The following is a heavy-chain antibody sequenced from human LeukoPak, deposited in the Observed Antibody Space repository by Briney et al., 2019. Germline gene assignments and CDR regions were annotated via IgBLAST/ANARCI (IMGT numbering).Heavy chain of an antibody. CDR3: ARGYSSGPSFDY. J-gene: IGHJ4*02. CDR2: IYYSGST. Sequence: SETLSLTCTVSGDSISSSSYYWGWIRQPPGKGLEWIGSIYYSGSTYYNPSLKSRVTISVDTSKNQFSLKLSSVTAADTAVYYCARGYSSGPSFDYWGQGTLVTVSS. D-gene: IGHD6-19*01. CDR1: GDSISSSSYY. V-gene: IGHV4-39*07.